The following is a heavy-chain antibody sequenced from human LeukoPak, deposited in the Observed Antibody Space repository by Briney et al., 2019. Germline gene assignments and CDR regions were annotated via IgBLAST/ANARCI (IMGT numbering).Heavy chain of an antibody. CDR2: IKSKTDGGTT. Sequence: GGSLRLSCAASGFTVSSNYMSWVRQAPGKGLEWVGHIKSKTDGGTTDYAAPVKGRFTISRDDSKNTLYLHMNSLKTEDIAVYYCATAPPSYAPDYWGQGTLVTVSS. CDR3: ATAPPSYAPDY. V-gene: IGHV3-15*01. D-gene: IGHD3-16*01. J-gene: IGHJ4*02. CDR1: GFTVSSNY.